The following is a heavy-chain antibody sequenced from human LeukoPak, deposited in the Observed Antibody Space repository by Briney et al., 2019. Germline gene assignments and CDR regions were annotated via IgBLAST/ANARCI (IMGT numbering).Heavy chain of an antibody. J-gene: IGHJ6*03. V-gene: IGHV3-23*01. Sequence: PGGSLRLSCAASGFTFSSYAMSWVRQAPGKGLEWVSAISGSGGSTYYPDSVKGRFTISRDNSKNTLYLQMNSLRAEDTAVYYCAKGGVVVPAAIAFLWNYYYYMDVWGKGTTVTVSS. CDR3: AKGGVVVPAAIAFLWNYYYYMDV. D-gene: IGHD2-2*02. CDR2: ISGSGGST. CDR1: GFTFSSYA.